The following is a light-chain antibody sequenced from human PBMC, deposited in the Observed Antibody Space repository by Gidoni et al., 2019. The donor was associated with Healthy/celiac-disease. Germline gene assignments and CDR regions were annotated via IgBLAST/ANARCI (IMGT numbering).Light chain of an antibody. J-gene: IGKJ2*01. CDR1: QSVSRSY. V-gene: IGKV3-20*01. Sequence: EIVLTQSPLTRSLSPGERATLSCRASQSVSRSYLACYQQKPGQAPRRLIYGASSRATGIPDRFSGSGSGTDFTITISRLEHEDFAVYYCQQYRSSPPMYTFGQGTKLEIK. CDR3: QQYRSSPPMYT. CDR2: GAS.